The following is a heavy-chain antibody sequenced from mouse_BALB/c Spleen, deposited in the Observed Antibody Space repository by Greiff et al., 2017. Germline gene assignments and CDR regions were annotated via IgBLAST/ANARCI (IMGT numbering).Heavy chain of an antibody. V-gene: IGHV3-2*02. J-gene: IGHJ1*01. D-gene: IGHD1-1*01. Sequence: EVKLQESGPGLVKPSQSLSLTCTVTGYSITSDYAWNWIRQFPGNKLEWMGYISYSGSTSYNPSLKSRISITRDTSKNQFFLQLNSVTTEDTATYYCARGPLYYYGSSYGYFDVWGAGTTVTVSS. CDR2: ISYSGST. CDR1: GYSITSDYA. CDR3: ARGPLYYYGSSYGYFDV.